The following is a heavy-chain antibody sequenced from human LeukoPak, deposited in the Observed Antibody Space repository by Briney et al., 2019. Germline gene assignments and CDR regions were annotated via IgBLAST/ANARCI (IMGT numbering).Heavy chain of an antibody. J-gene: IGHJ5*02. CDR1: GYTFTGYY. Sequence: ASVKVSCKASGYTFTGYYMHWVRQAPGQGLEWMGWINPNSGGTNYAQKFQGRVTMTRDTSISTDYMELSRLRSDDTAVYYCAREDSSSWYPGWFDPWGQGTLVTVSS. D-gene: IGHD6-13*01. CDR2: INPNSGGT. V-gene: IGHV1-2*02. CDR3: AREDSSSWYPGWFDP.